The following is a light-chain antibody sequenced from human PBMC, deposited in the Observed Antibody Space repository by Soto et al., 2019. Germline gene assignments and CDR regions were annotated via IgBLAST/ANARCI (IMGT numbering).Light chain of an antibody. CDR3: QQRSSWPPT. CDR2: DTS. CDR1: QSVSSY. Sequence: EVVVTQCPDTLSRSPGARASLSGRASQSVSSYLAWYQQKPGQAPRLLIYDTSNRATGIPARFSGSGSGTDFTLTISSLEPEDFAVYYCQQRSSWPPTFGQGTRLEIK. V-gene: IGKV3-11*01. J-gene: IGKJ5*01.